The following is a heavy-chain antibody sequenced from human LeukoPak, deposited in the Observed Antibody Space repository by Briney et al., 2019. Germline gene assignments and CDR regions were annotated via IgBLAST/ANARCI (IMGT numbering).Heavy chain of an antibody. V-gene: IGHV3-23*01. J-gene: IGHJ4*02. D-gene: IGHD3-10*01. Sequence: PGGSLRLSCAASGFTFSSYAMNWVRQAPGKGLEWVSGVSGSGAETYYGDSVKGRFTISRDNSKNTLYLQMNSLRAEDTAVYYCAKDRSGSYYNVMDDYWGQGTLVTVSS. CDR1: GFTFSSYA. CDR3: AKDRSGSYYNVMDDY. CDR2: VSGSGAET.